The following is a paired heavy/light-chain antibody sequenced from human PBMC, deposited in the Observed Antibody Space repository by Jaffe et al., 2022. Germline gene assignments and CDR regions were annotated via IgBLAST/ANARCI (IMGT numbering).Light chain of an antibody. Sequence: SYDLTQPPSVSVSPGQTASITCSGDKLGDKDASWYQQKPGQSPVLLIYQHRKRPSGIPERFSGSNSGNTATLTISETQAMDEADYYCQAWDSSTESYVFGSGTKVTVL. J-gene: IGLJ1*01. V-gene: IGLV3-1*01. CDR2: QHR. CDR1: KLGDKD. CDR3: QAWDSSTESYV.
Heavy chain of an antibody. D-gene: IGHD3-22*01. CDR1: GFIVSDNY. J-gene: IGHJ3*02. V-gene: IGHV3-66*02. CDR3: ARERDSSGYYYTSRDHAFDI. Sequence: EVQLVESGGGLVQPGESLRLSCAASGFIVSDNYMSWVRQAPGKGLEWVSLTSRSGTTYYADSVKGRFTVSRDNSKNTLYLQMNSLRPEDTAVYYCARERDSSGYYYTSRDHAFDIWGQGTMVTVSS. CDR2: TSRSGTT.